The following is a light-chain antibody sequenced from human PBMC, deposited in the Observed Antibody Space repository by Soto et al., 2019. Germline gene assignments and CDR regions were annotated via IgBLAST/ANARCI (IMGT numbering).Light chain of an antibody. Sequence: EIVLTQSPGTLSLFAGERATLSCRATQSVSSNYLAWYQQKPGQAPRLLIYIASRRATGIPDSFSGSGSGTDFTLTISRLEPEDFAVYYCQQYGTSPWTFGQGTKVEIK. CDR1: QSVSSNY. CDR3: QQYGTSPWT. V-gene: IGKV3-20*01. J-gene: IGKJ1*01. CDR2: IAS.